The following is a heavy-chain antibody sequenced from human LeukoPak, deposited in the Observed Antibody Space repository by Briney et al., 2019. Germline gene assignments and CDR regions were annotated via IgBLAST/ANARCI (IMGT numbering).Heavy chain of an antibody. V-gene: IGHV4-59*01. CDR2: ISYSGST. CDR1: GGSISSYY. Sequence: SGPTLVNPSETVSLTCTVSGGSISSYYWSWIRQPPGKGLEWIGYISYSGSTNYNPSLKSRVTISVDTSKNQFSLKLSSVTAADTAVYYCARYVWGSYPTFEDYWGQGTLVTVSS. J-gene: IGHJ4*02. D-gene: IGHD3-16*02. CDR3: ARYVWGSYPTFEDY.